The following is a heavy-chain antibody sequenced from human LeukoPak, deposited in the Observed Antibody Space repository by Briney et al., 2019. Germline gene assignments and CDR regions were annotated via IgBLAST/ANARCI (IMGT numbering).Heavy chain of an antibody. CDR1: GGSISSYY. D-gene: IGHD4-17*01. CDR3: ARAAVTTSRYFQH. Sequence: SETLSLTCTVSGGSISSYYWSWIRQSPGKGLEWIGYIYNSGHTNYNPSLKSRVTISEDTSKNQLSLKLSSVTAADTAVYYCARAAVTTSRYFQHWGQGTLVTVSS. V-gene: IGHV4-59*01. J-gene: IGHJ1*01. CDR2: IYNSGHT.